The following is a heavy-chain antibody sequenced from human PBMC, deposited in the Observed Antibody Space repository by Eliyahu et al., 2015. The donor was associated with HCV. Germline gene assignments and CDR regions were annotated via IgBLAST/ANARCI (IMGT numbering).Heavy chain of an antibody. V-gene: IGHV3-30*04. CDR3: ARGGAIRGWYSDNWFDP. J-gene: IGHJ5*02. D-gene: IGHD6-19*01. CDR1: GFXFNXYA. Sequence: QVQLVQSGGGVVQPGRSLKLSCAASGFXFNXYALHWVRQAPGKGLEWVAVISHDGRDKYYADSVKGRFTISRDNSKNTLYLQMNSLRPEDTAVYYCARGGAIRGWYSDNWFDPWGQGTLVTVSS. CDR2: ISHDGRDK.